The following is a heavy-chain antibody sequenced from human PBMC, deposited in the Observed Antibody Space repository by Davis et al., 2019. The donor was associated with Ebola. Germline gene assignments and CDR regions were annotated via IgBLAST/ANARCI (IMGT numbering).Heavy chain of an antibody. CDR3: ARGPSTGNSFSY. Sequence: GESLKISCAASGFTFSSYGMSWVRQAPGKGLEWVSGIASGGSTYYADSVEGRFTISRDNAKNSLYLQMNSLRAEDTAVYYCARGPSTGNSFSYWGQGTLVTVSS. CDR2: IASGGST. D-gene: IGHD6-13*01. CDR1: GFTFSSYG. V-gene: IGHV3-23*01. J-gene: IGHJ4*02.